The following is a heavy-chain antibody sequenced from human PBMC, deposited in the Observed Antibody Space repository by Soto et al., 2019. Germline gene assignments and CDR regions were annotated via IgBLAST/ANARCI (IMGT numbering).Heavy chain of an antibody. J-gene: IGHJ4*02. Sequence: EVQLVESGGGLVQRGGSLRLSCAASGFMFVNYWMTWVRQAPGKGLEWVANINQDGSQNYFVDSLKGRFSISRDNAKNSLYLQMNSLRGEDTAVYFCARIGYSSSSLDYWGRGTLVTVSS. CDR2: INQDGSQN. V-gene: IGHV3-7*01. CDR3: ARIGYSSSSLDY. D-gene: IGHD6-6*01. CDR1: GFMFVNYW.